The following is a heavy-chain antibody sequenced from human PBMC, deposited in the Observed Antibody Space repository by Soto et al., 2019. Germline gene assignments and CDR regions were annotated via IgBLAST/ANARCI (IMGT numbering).Heavy chain of an antibody. J-gene: IGHJ6*02. CDR1: GGTFSSYT. D-gene: IGHD6-13*01. V-gene: IGHV1-69*02. Sequence: QVQLVQSGAEVKKPGSSVKVSCKASGGTFSSYTISWVRQAPGQGLKWMGRIIPILGIANYAQKFQGRVTITADKSTSTASMELSSLRSEDTAVYYFARGEYSSSHYGMDVWGQGTTVTVSS. CDR2: IIPILGIA. CDR3: ARGEYSSSHYGMDV.